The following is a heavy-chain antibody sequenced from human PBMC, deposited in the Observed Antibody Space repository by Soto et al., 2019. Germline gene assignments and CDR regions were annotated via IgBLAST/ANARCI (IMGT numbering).Heavy chain of an antibody. CDR1: GFTFSSYA. D-gene: IGHD3-9*01. CDR2: ISYDGSNK. J-gene: IGHJ4*02. V-gene: IGHV3-30-3*01. CDR3: ARASGYGLSY. Sequence: QVQLVESGGGVVQPGRSLRLSCAASGFTFSSYAMHWVRQAPGKGLEWVAVISYDGSNKYYADSVKGRFTISRDNSKNTLYLQMNMLRAEERAVYYCARASGYGLSYRGQGTLVTVSS.